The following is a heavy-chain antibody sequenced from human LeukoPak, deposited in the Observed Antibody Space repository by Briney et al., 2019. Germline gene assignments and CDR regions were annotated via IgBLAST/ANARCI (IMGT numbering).Heavy chain of an antibody. CDR2: IYYSGST. Sequence: PSETLSLTCTVSGGSISSYYWSWIRQPPGKGLEWIGYIYYSGSTSYNPSLKSRVTISVDTSKNQFSLKLSSVTAADTAAYYCARVSRLLFDYWGQGTLVTVSS. V-gene: IGHV4-59*01. D-gene: IGHD2-15*01. J-gene: IGHJ4*02. CDR1: GGSISSYY. CDR3: ARVSRLLFDY.